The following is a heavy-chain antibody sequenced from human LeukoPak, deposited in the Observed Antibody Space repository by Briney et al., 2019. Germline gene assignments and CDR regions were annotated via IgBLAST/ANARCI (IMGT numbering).Heavy chain of an antibody. D-gene: IGHD1-26*01. V-gene: IGHV3-7*01. J-gene: IGHJ4*02. CDR1: GFTFSSNW. CDR3: ARDPEGGAYDY. Sequence: GGSLRLSCVASGFTFSSNWMSWVRQAPGKGLEWVANIKEDESIKSYVDSVKGRFTISRDNAKNSLYLQMNSLRVEDTAVYYCARDPEGGAYDYWGQGTLVTVSS. CDR2: IKEDESIK.